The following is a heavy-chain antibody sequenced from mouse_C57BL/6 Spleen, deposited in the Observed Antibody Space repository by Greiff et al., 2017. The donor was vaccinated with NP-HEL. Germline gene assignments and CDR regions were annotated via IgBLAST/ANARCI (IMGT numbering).Heavy chain of an antibody. CDR3: ARDRYDGGYYAMDY. CDR2: IHPNSGST. V-gene: IGHV1-64*01. J-gene: IGHJ4*01. D-gene: IGHD2-12*01. Sequence: QVQLQQPGAELVKPGASVKLSCKASGYTFTSYWMHWVKQSPGQGLEWIGMIHPNSGSTNYNEKFKSKATLTVDKSSSTAYMQLSSLTSEDSAVYYCARDRYDGGYYAMDYWGQGTSVTVSS. CDR1: GYTFTSYW.